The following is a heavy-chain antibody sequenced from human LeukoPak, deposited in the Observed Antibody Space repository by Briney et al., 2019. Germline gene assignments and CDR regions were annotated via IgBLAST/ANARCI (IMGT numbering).Heavy chain of an antibody. D-gene: IGHD3-10*01. Sequence: GASVKVSCKASGYTFTSYYMHWVRQAPGQGLEWMGIINPSGGSTSYAQKFQGRVTMTRDTSTSTAYMELSSLRSEDTAVYYCARAVITMVRGVIVNWFDPWGQGTLVTVSS. CDR2: INPSGGST. V-gene: IGHV1-46*01. CDR3: ARAVITMVRGVIVNWFDP. J-gene: IGHJ5*02. CDR1: GYTFTSYY.